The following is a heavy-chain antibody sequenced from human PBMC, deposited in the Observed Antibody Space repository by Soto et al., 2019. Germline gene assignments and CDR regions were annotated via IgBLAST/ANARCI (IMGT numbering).Heavy chain of an antibody. CDR2: ISWNSGSI. V-gene: IGHV3-9*01. D-gene: IGHD4-17*01. J-gene: IGHJ6*02. Sequence: EVQLVESGGGLVQPGRSLRLSCAASGFTFDDYAMHWVRQAPGKGLEWVSGISWNSGSIGYADSVKGRFTISRDNAKKSLYLQMNSLRAEDTALYYCANADGDRYYYGMDVWGQGTTVTVSS. CDR1: GFTFDDYA. CDR3: ANADGDRYYYGMDV.